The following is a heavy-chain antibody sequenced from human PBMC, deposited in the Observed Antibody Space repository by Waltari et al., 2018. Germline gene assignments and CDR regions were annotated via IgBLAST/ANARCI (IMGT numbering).Heavy chain of an antibody. V-gene: IGHV1-2*02. CDR1: GYTFIDYY. D-gene: IGHD5-12*01. CDR3: AREGKKSGYSGYELGFDF. CDR2: IKANGGST. J-gene: IGHJ4*02. Sequence: QVQLVQSGAEVKKPGASVKVSCKTSGYTFIDYYMHWVRQAPGRGPESMGWIKANGGSTNDAPKFQGRVTMTRDTSTSTVLLELSRMTVDDTAVYYCAREGKKSGYSGYELGFDFWGQGALGIVSS.